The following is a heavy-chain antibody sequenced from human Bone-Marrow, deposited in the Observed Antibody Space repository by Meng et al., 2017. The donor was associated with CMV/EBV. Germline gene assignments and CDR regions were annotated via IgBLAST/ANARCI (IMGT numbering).Heavy chain of an antibody. CDR1: GYTFTDHF. J-gene: IGHJ4*02. V-gene: IGHV1-2*02. D-gene: IGHD7-27*01. CDR2: IQPKSGDT. CDR3: ARDNDWGPDY. Sequence: ASVKVSCKASGYTFTDHFFHWVRQGPGQGLEWMGWIQPKSGDTHYAQKFQDRLIVTRDTSISTGYMELSSLGSDDTAVYYCARDNDWGPDYWGQGTLVTVSS.